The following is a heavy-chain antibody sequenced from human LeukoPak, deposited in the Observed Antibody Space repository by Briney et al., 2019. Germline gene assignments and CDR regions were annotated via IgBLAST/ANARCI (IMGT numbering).Heavy chain of an antibody. V-gene: IGHV3-7*01. CDR3: ARAPGEGWFDP. CDR2: INQDGSEE. Sequence: GGSLRLSCAASGFTFSSYWMSWVRQAPGKGLEWVASINQDGSEEYYVDSVKGRFTISRDNAKNSLYLQMNSLRAEDTALYYCARAPGEGWFDPWGQGTLVTVSS. D-gene: IGHD4-17*01. J-gene: IGHJ5*02. CDR1: GFTFSSYW.